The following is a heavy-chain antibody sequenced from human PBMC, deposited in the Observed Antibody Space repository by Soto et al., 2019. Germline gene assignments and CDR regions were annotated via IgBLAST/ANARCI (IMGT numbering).Heavy chain of an antibody. Sequence: ASVKVSCKASGYTFTSYGISWVRQAPGQGLEWMGWISAYNGNTNYAQKLQGRVTMTTDTSTSTAYMELRSLRSDDTAVYYCARTIPPLLRFLEWPPRPMDVWGKGTTVTVSS. J-gene: IGHJ6*03. CDR1: GYTFTSYG. CDR2: ISAYNGNT. D-gene: IGHD3-3*01. V-gene: IGHV1-18*01. CDR3: ARTIPPLLRFLEWPPRPMDV.